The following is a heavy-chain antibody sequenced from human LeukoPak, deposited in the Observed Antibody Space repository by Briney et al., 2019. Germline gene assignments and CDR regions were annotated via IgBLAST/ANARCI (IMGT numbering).Heavy chain of an antibody. CDR2: IIPILGIA. CDR1: GGTFSSYA. CDR3: ARPGSYGLQDYYYGMDV. Sequence: ASVKVSCKASGGTFSSYAISWVRQAPGQGLEWMGRIIPILGIANYAQKFQGRVTITADKPTSTAYMELSSLRSEDTAVYYCARPGSYGLQDYYYGMDVWGQGTTVTVSS. V-gene: IGHV1-69*04. D-gene: IGHD3-10*01. J-gene: IGHJ6*02.